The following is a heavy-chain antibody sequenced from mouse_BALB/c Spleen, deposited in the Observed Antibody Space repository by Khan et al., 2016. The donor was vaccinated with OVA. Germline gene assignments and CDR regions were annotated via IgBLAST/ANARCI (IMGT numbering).Heavy chain of an antibody. CDR2: ISGDSSTI. CDR1: GFTFSSYG. Sequence: EVELVESGGGLVQPGGSRKLSCAASGFTFSSYGMHWVRQAPEKGLEWVAYISGDSSTIYYTDTVKGRFTISRDNPKNTLSLQMTSLISEETAMYYCATSYYYWYYFDYWGPGTTLTVSS. CDR3: ATSYYYWYYFDY. V-gene: IGHV5-17*02. J-gene: IGHJ2*01. D-gene: IGHD1-1*01.